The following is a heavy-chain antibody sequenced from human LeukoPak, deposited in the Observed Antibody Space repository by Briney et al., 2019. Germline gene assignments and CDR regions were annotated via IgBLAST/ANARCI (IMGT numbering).Heavy chain of an antibody. J-gene: IGHJ3*02. CDR1: GFTFSSYS. D-gene: IGHD3-3*01. CDR2: ISSSSSYI. CDR3: ARDVGGGRITIFGVDKANDAFDI. Sequence: GGSLRLSCAASGFTFSSYSMNWVRQAPGKGLEWVSSISSSSSYIYYADSVKGRFTISRDNAKNSLYLQMNSLRAEDTAVYYCARDVGGGRITIFGVDKANDAFDIWGQGTMVTVSS. V-gene: IGHV3-21*01.